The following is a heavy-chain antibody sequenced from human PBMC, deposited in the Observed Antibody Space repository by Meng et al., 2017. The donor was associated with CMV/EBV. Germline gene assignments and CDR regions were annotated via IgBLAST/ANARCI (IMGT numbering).Heavy chain of an antibody. CDR1: GFTFSSYA. CDR2: ISYDGSNK. J-gene: IGHJ4*02. V-gene: IGHV3-30-3*01. CDR3: ARGDYFDY. Sequence: VRLVESGGGVVQRGRSPRLSCAGSGFTFSSYAMHWVRQAPGKGLEWVAVISYDGSNKYYADSVKGRFTISRDNSKNTLYLQMNSLRAEDTAVYYCARGDYFDYWGQGTLVTVSS.